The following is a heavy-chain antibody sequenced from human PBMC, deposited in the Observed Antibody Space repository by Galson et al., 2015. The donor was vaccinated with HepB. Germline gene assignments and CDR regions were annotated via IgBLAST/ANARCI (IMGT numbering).Heavy chain of an antibody. CDR3: AKVYRLLMGDFDY. Sequence: SLRLSCAASGFTFSSYAMNWVRQAPGKGLEWVSAISGTSSKTYYADSVKGRFTTSRDNSKNTLYLQMNSLRAEDTAVYYCAKVYRLLMGDFDYWGQGTLVTVSS. CDR2: ISGTSSKT. CDR1: GFTFSSYA. J-gene: IGHJ4*02. V-gene: IGHV3-23*01. D-gene: IGHD2-8*01.